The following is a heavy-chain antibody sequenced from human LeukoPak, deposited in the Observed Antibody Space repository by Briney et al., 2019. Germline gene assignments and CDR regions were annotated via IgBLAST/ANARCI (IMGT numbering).Heavy chain of an antibody. V-gene: IGHV4-34*01. CDR3: ARVLSSSWFFDAFDI. CDR1: GGSFSGYY. D-gene: IGHD6-13*01. J-gene: IGHJ3*02. CDR2: INHSGST. Sequence: SETLSLTCAVYGGSFSGYYWSWIRQPPGKGLEWIGEINHSGSTNYNPSLKSRVTKSVDTSKNQFSLKLSSVTAADTAVYYCARVLSSSWFFDAFDIWGQGTMVTVSS.